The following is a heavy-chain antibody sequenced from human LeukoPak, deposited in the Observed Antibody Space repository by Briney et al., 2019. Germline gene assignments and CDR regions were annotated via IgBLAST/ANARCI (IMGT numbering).Heavy chain of an antibody. Sequence: GGSLRLSCAASGFTFSSYGMHWVRQAPGKGLEWVAVIWYDGSSKYYADSVKGRFTISRDNSKNTLYLQMNSLRAEDTAVYYCAKMFGELPLDYWGQGTLVTVSS. CDR1: GFTFSSYG. CDR2: IWYDGSSK. D-gene: IGHD3-10*02. CDR3: AKMFGELPLDY. V-gene: IGHV3-33*06. J-gene: IGHJ4*02.